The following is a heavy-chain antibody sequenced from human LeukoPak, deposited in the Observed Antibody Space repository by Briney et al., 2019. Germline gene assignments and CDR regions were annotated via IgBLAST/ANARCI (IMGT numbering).Heavy chain of an antibody. J-gene: IGHJ4*02. D-gene: IGHD2-15*01. Sequence: PGGSLRLSCAASGFTFNSYAMAWVRQAPGKGIEWVSSLASGRSPSYADSLEGRLTMSSDNAKNTLYLQMDNLRAEDTAIYYCARQLGYCSAGTCYFDSWGLGTQVAVSS. CDR2: LASGRSP. V-gene: IGHV3-23*05. CDR1: GFTFNSYA. CDR3: ARQLGYCSAGTCYFDS.